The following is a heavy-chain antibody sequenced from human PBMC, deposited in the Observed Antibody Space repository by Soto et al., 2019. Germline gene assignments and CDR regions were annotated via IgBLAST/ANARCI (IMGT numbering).Heavy chain of an antibody. CDR2: IYYSGST. V-gene: IGHV4-30-4*01. D-gene: IGHD3-10*01. Sequence: QVQLQESGPGLVKPSQALSLTCTVSGGSISSGDYYWSWIRQPPGKGLEWIGYIYYSGSTYYNPSLKSRVTLSVDTSKNPFPLKLSSVTAADTAVYYCARAQGSGFLVSWGQGTLVTVSS. CDR3: ARAQGSGFLVS. J-gene: IGHJ4*02. CDR1: GGSISSGDYY.